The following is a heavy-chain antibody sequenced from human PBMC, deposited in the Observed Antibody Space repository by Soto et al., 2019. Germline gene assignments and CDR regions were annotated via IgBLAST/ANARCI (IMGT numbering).Heavy chain of an antibody. J-gene: IGHJ4*02. CDR3: AREQWLRIFDY. CDR1: GFTFSSYA. D-gene: IGHD5-12*01. V-gene: IGHV3-64*01. Sequence: GGSLRLSCAASGFTFSSYAMHWVRQAPGKGLEYVSAISRNGGSTYYANSVKGRFTISRDNSKNTLYLQMGSLRAEDMAVYYCAREQWLRIFDYWGQGTLVTVSS. CDR2: ISRNGGST.